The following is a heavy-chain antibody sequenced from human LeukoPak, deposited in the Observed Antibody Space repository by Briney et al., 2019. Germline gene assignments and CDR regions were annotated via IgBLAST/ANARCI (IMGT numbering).Heavy chain of an antibody. CDR3: ARSPYYGDYAFDY. CDR1: GYTFTSYG. J-gene: IGHJ4*02. Sequence: ASVKVSCKASGYTFTSYGISWVRQAPGQGLECVGYISAYNGNTNYAQKLQGRVTMTTDTSTSTAYMELRSLRSDDTAVYYCARSPYYGDYAFDYWGQGTLVTVSS. CDR2: ISAYNGNT. V-gene: IGHV1-18*04. D-gene: IGHD4-17*01.